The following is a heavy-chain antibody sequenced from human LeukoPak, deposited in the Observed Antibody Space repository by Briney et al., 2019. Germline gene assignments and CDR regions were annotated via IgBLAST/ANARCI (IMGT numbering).Heavy chain of an antibody. CDR1: GYSISSGYY. Sequence: SETLSLTCTVSGYSISSGYYWGWIRQPPGKGLEWIGSIYYSGSTYYNPSLKSRVTISVDTSKNQFSLKLSSVTAVDTAVYYCARSKGGYSYDPYYFDYWGQGTLVTVSS. J-gene: IGHJ4*02. CDR2: IYYSGST. V-gene: IGHV4-38-2*02. CDR3: ARSKGGYSYDPYYFDY. D-gene: IGHD5-18*01.